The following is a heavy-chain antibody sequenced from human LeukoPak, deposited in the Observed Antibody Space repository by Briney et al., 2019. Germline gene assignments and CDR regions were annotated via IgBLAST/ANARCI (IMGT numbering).Heavy chain of an antibody. CDR3: ATEYDCRTGY. J-gene: IGHJ4*02. CDR1: GGTFSSYT. Sequence: ASVKVSCKASGGTFSSYTISWVRQAPGQGLEWMGRIIPILGIANYAQKFQGRVTITPDTSTSTAYMELSRLRSEDTAVHSCATEYDCRTGYWGQGTMVSVCS. V-gene: IGHV1-69*04. D-gene: IGHD3-3*01. CDR2: IIPILGIA.